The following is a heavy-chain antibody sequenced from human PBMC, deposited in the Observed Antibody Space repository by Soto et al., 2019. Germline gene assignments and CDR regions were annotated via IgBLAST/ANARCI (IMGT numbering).Heavy chain of an antibody. CDR3: AKVDTAMVSRSELGLYGMDV. CDR1: GFTFSSYA. Sequence: GGSLRLSCAASGFTFSSYAMSWVRQAPGKGLEWVSAISGSGGSTYYADSMKGRFTISRDNSKNTLYLQMNSLRAEDTAVYYCAKVDTAMVSRSELGLYGMDVWGQGTTVPVSS. CDR2: ISGSGGST. J-gene: IGHJ6*02. D-gene: IGHD5-18*01. V-gene: IGHV3-23*01.